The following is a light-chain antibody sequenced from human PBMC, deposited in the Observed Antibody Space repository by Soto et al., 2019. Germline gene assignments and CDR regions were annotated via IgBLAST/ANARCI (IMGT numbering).Light chain of an antibody. J-gene: IGKJ2*01. CDR3: QHHRT. V-gene: IGKV1-5*01. CDR1: QSISSW. Sequence: DIQMTQSPSTLSASVGDRVTITCRASQSISSWLAWYQQKPGKAPKLLIYDASSLESGVPSRFSGSGSGTEFTLTISSRQPDDFATYYCQHHRTFGQGTKLEIK. CDR2: DAS.